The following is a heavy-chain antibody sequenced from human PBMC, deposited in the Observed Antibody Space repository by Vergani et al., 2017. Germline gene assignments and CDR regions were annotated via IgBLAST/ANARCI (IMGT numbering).Heavy chain of an antibody. CDR1: GFTVSSNY. CDR3: ARDDYDILTGYPPGRWFDP. V-gene: IGHV3-66*02. D-gene: IGHD3-9*01. CDR2: IYSGGST. J-gene: IGHJ5*02. Sequence: EVQLVESGGGLVQPGGSLRLSCAASGFTVSSNYMSWVRQAPGKGLEWVSVIYSGGSTYYADSVKGRFTISRDNSKNTLYLQMNSLRAEDTAVYYCARDDYDILTGYPPGRWFDPWGQGTLVTVSS.